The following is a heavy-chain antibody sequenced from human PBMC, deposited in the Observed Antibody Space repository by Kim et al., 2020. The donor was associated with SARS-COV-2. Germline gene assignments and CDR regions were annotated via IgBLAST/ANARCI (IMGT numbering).Heavy chain of an antibody. D-gene: IGHD6-6*01. CDR1: GYTLTELS. CDR2: FDPEDGET. Sequence: ASVKVSCKVSGYTLTELSMHWVRQAPGKGLEWMGGFDPEDGETIYAQKFQGRVTMTEDTSTDTAYMELSSLRSEDTAVYYCATDRSIAAPRGGYYYYGMDVWGQGTTVTVSS. J-gene: IGHJ6*02. V-gene: IGHV1-24*01. CDR3: ATDRSIAAPRGGYYYYGMDV.